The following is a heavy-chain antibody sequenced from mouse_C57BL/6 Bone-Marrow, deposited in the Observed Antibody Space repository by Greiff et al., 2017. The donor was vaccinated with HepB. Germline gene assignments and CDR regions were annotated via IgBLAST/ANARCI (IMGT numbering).Heavy chain of an antibody. D-gene: IGHD1-1*01. CDR3: AREERGIYYYGSSCYCFDY. Sequence: QVQLQQSGAELVRPGSSVKLSCKASGYTFTSYWMHWVKQRPIQGLEWIGNIDPSDSETHYNQKFKDKATLTVDKSSSTAYMQLSSLTSEDSAVYYCAREERGIYYYGSSCYCFDYWGQGTTLTVSS. J-gene: IGHJ2*01. CDR1: GYTFTSYW. CDR2: IDPSDSET. V-gene: IGHV1-52*01.